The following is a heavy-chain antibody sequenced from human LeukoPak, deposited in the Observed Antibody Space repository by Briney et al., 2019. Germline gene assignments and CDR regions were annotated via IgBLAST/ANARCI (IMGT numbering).Heavy chain of an antibody. D-gene: IGHD3-22*01. V-gene: IGHV3-13*01. CDR2: IGTAGDT. J-gene: IGHJ4*02. CDR1: GFTFSSYD. CDR3: ARGQSRGSLYYFDY. Sequence: PGGSLRLSCAASGFTFSSYDMHWVRQATGKGLEWVSAIGTAGDTYYPGSVKGRFTISRENAKNSLYLQMNSLRAGDTAVYYCARGQSRGSLYYFDYWGQGTLVTVSS.